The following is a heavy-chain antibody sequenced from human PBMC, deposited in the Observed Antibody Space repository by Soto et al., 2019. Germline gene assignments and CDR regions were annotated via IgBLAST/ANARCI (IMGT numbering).Heavy chain of an antibody. V-gene: IGHV4-30-4*01. CDR2: IYYSGST. J-gene: IGHJ5*02. D-gene: IGHD3-3*01. CDR1: GGSISSGDYY. CDR3: ARELSGYSNWFDP. Sequence: PSETLSLTCTVSGGSISSGDYYWSWIRQPPGKGLEWIGYIYYSGSTYYNPSLKSRVTISVDTSKNQFSLKLSSVTAADTAVYYCARELSGYSNWFDPWGQGTLVTVSS.